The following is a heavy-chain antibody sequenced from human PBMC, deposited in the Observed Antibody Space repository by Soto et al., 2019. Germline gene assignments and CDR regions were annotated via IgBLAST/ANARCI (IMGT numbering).Heavy chain of an antibody. CDR2: INHSGST. D-gene: IGHD2-15*01. J-gene: IGHJ6*02. V-gene: IGHV4-34*01. CDR3: ARKRMGYYYGMDV. Sequence: PAETLSLTFAVYGGSFSGYYWSWIRQPPGKGLEWIGEINHSGSTNYNPSLKSRVTISVDTSKNQFSLKLSSVTAADTAVYYCARKRMGYYYGMDVWGQGTTVTVSS. CDR1: GGSFSGYY.